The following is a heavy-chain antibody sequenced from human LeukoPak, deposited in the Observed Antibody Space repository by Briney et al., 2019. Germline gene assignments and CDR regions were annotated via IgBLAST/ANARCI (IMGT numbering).Heavy chain of an antibody. CDR3: ARDSGVSSAFDI. J-gene: IGHJ3*02. CDR1: GYTLIGYN. D-gene: IGHD5/OR15-5a*01. V-gene: IGHV1-2*02. Sequence: ASVSVSREASGYTLIGYNMHWVRQAPGQGLEWVGWLNTNRGGTNYAQKFQGRVTMTRDASISTVYMELGRLRSDDTALYYCARDSGVSSAFDIWGEGTMVTVSS. CDR2: LNTNRGGT.